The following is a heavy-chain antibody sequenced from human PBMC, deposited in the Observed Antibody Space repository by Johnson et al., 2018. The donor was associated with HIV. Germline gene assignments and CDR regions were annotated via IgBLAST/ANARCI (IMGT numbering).Heavy chain of an antibody. CDR1: GFTFSNAW. CDR2: IKSKTDGGTT. CDR3: TTDVLGVDAFDI. Sequence: VQLVESGGGLGQPGGSLRLSCVDSGFTFSNAWMSWVRQAPGKGLEWVGRIKSKTDGGTTDYAAPVKGRFTISRDDSKNTLYLQMNSLKTEDTAVYYCTTDVLGVDAFDIWGQGTMVTVSS. V-gene: IGHV3-15*01. J-gene: IGHJ3*02. D-gene: IGHD4/OR15-4a*01.